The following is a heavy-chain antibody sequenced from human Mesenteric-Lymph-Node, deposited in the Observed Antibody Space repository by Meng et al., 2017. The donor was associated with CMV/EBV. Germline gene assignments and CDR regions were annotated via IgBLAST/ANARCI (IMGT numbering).Heavy chain of an antibody. D-gene: IGHD2-2*02. CDR3: ARLYTTTFGHAFDF. V-gene: IGHV3-21*01. Sequence: GESLKISCAASGFIFSSYSMNWVRQAPGTGLEWVSSISMGRSHIYYVDSVKGRFTVSRDNAKNSLCLQMNSLRAEDTAVYYCARLYTTTFGHAFDFWGQGTMVTVSS. CDR2: ISMGRSHI. CDR1: GFIFSSYS. J-gene: IGHJ3*01.